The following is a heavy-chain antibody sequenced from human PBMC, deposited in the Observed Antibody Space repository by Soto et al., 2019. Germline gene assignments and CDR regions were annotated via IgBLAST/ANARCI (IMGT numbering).Heavy chain of an antibody. J-gene: IGHJ4*02. V-gene: IGHV3-7*01. D-gene: IGHD2-15*01. CDR3: ARALINDIVVVVAQFRGRYFDY. CDR2: IKQDGSEK. Sequence: GGSLRLSCAASGFTFSSYWMSWVRQAPGKGLEWVANIKQDGSEKYYVDSVKGRFTISRDNAKNSLYLKMNSLRAEDTAVYYCARALINDIVVVVAQFRGRYFDYWGQGTLVTVSS. CDR1: GFTFSSYW.